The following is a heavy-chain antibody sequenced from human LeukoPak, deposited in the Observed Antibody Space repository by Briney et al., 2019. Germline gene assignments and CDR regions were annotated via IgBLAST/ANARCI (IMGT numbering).Heavy chain of an antibody. D-gene: IGHD3-16*01. Sequence: SETLSLTCTVSGGSISSYYWSWIRQPPGKGLEWIGSIYYSGSTYYNPSLKSRVTISVDTSKNQFSLKLSSVTAADTAVYYCARDHTPLGDQLDYWGQGTLVTVSS. CDR3: ARDHTPLGDQLDY. CDR2: IYYSGST. J-gene: IGHJ4*02. V-gene: IGHV4-59*12. CDR1: GGSISSYY.